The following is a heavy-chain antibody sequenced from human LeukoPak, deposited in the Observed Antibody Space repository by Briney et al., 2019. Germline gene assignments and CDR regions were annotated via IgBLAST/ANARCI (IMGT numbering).Heavy chain of an antibody. CDR2: INTDGSST. V-gene: IGHV3-74*01. CDR1: GFTFSSYW. CDR3: ARARRLGRAAAGTYYFDY. J-gene: IGHJ4*02. Sequence: GGSLRLSCVASGFTFSSYWMHWVCHVPGKGLVWVSRINTDGSSTTYADSMRGRFTISRDDAKNTLYLQMNSLRAEDTAVYYCARARRLGRAAAGTYYFDYWGQGTLVTVSS. D-gene: IGHD6-13*01.